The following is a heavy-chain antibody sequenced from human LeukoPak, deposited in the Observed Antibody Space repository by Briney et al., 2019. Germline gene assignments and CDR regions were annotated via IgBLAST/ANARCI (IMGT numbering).Heavy chain of an antibody. CDR1: GYPLTIHG. D-gene: IGHD2-15*01. J-gene: IGHJ4*02. CDR3: SSDRTNSGGWPPLLHY. V-gene: IGHV1-18*01. CDR2: ITSYNGDT. Sequence: GASVKVSCKASGYPLTIHGITWVRQAPGQGLEWMGGITSYNGDTHYAQNFQGRVTMTTDTPTTTAYMELKSLRSEDTAIYYCSSDRTNSGGWPPLLHYWGEGTLPAVS.